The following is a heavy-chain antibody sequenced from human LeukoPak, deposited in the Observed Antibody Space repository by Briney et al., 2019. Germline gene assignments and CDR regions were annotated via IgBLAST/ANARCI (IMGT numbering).Heavy chain of an antibody. CDR1: GFTFSTHR. Sequence: PGGSLTLSCAASGFTFSTHRMNWVPRAPGKGLVWVSYISSSSSNIYYADSEKGRFTIYRDNATNSLYLQMNSLRDEDTAVYYCARGAYYYEGWGQGTLVTVSS. J-gene: IGHJ4*02. D-gene: IGHD3-22*01. CDR3: ARGAYYYEG. CDR2: ISSSSSNI. V-gene: IGHV3-48*02.